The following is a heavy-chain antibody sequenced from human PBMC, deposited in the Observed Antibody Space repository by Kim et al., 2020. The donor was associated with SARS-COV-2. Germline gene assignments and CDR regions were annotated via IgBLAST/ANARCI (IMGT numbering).Heavy chain of an antibody. CDR2: WSN. V-gene: IGHV6-1*01. Sequence: WSNDYAVSVKSRITINADTSKNQFSLQLNSVTPEDTAVYYCARQGSGTFLWGQGTMVTVSS. D-gene: IGHD1-26*01. J-gene: IGHJ3*01. CDR3: ARQGSGTFL.